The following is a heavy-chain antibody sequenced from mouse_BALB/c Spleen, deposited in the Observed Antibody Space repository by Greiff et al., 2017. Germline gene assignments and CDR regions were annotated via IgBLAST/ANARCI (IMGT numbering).Heavy chain of an antibody. CDR1: GFTFSSYA. D-gene: IGHD2-1*01. Sequence: VQLKESGGGLVKPGGSLKLSCAASGFTFSSYAMSWVRQSPEKRLEWVAEISSGGSYTYYPDTVTGRFTISRDNAKNTLYLEMSSLRSEDTAMYYCARGDYGNYGFAYWGQGTLVTVSA. J-gene: IGHJ3*01. V-gene: IGHV5-9-4*01. CDR3: ARGDYGNYGFAY. CDR2: ISSGGSYT.